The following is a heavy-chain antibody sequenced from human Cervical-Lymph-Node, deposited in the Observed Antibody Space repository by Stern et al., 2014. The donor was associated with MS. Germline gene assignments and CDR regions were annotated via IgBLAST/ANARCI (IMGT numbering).Heavy chain of an antibody. Sequence: QVQLQESGPGLVKPSETLSLTCTVSGGSITNYYWSWIRQPPGKGLEWIGYAYHTGSTTYSPSFESRVTISVDTSKNQFSLKLRIVTAADTAVYYCAREYYDILTGYYGFDHWGQGTVVTVSS. CDR2: AYHTGST. V-gene: IGHV4-59*12. D-gene: IGHD3-9*01. CDR3: AREYYDILTGYYGFDH. J-gene: IGHJ4*02. CDR1: GGSITNYY.